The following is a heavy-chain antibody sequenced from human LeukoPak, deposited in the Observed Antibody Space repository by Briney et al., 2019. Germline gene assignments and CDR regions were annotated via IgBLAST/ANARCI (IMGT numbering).Heavy chain of an antibody. D-gene: IGHD1-20*01. CDR1: GFTFSSYA. J-gene: IGHJ4*02. V-gene: IGHV3-64*02. CDR3: ARDFGLTGKVDY. Sequence: GGSLRLSCSASGFTFSSYAMHWVRQAPGKGLEYVSAISSNGGSTYYADSVKGRFTISRDNSKNTLYLQMGSLRAEDLAVYYCARDFGLTGKVDYWGQGTLVTVSS. CDR2: ISSNGGST.